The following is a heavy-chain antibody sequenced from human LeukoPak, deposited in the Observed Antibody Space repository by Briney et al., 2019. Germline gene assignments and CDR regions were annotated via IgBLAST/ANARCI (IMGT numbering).Heavy chain of an antibody. Sequence: GASVKVSCKASGYTFTSYDINWVRQATGQGLEWMGWMNPNSGNTGYAQKFQGRVTMTRDTSTSTVYMELSSLRSEDTAVYYCARDRSQWLASLVTGIFDYWGQGTLVTVSS. J-gene: IGHJ4*02. CDR2: MNPNSGNT. D-gene: IGHD6-19*01. CDR1: GYTFTSYD. CDR3: ARDRSQWLASLVTGIFDY. V-gene: IGHV1-8*01.